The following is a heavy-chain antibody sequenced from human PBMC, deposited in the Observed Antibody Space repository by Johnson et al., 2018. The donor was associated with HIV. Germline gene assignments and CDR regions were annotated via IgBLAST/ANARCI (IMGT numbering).Heavy chain of an antibody. V-gene: IGHV3-33*01. D-gene: IGHD6-19*01. Sequence: QVQLVESGGGVVQPGRSLRLSCAASGFTFSSYGMHWVRQAPGKGLESVAVIWYDGSNKYYVDSVKGRLTISRDNSKNTLYLQMNSLRAEDTAVYYCARRFFPGITVALDAFDIWGQGTMVTVSS. CDR2: IWYDGSNK. CDR1: GFTFSSYG. CDR3: ARRFFPGITVALDAFDI. J-gene: IGHJ3*02.